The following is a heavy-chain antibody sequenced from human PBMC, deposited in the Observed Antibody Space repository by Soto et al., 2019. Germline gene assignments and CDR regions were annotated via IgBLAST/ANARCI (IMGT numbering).Heavy chain of an antibody. V-gene: IGHV4-31*03. CDR1: GGSISSGGYY. J-gene: IGHJ5*02. D-gene: IGHD3-10*01. CDR3: ARDRRSGQNWFDP. CDR2: IYYSGST. Sequence: TSETLSLTCTVSGGSISSGGYYWSWIRQHPGKGLEWIGYIYYSGSTYYNPSLKSRVTISVDTSKNQFSLKLSSVTAADTAVYYCARDRRSGQNWFDPWGQGTLVTVSS.